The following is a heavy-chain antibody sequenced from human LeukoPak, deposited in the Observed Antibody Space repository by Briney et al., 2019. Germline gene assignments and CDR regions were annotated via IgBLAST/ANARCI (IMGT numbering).Heavy chain of an antibody. CDR3: ARGCSGGSCYLRN. CDR1: GFTFSSFG. CDR2: ISYDGSNK. J-gene: IGHJ4*02. D-gene: IGHD2-15*01. Sequence: GGSLRLSCAASGFTFSSFGMHWVRQAPGKGLEWVAVISYDGSNKYYADSVKGRFTISRDNSKNTLYLQMNSLRAEDTAVYYCARGCSGGSCYLRNWGQGTLVTVSS. V-gene: IGHV3-30*03.